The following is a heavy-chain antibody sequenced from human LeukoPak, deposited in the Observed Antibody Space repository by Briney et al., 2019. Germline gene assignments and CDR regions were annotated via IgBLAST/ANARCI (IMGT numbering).Heavy chain of an antibody. V-gene: IGHV1-8*03. CDR2: MNPNSGNT. Sequence: ASVKVSCXASGYTFTNYDINWVRQATGQGLEWMGWMNPNSGNTGYAQKFQGRVTITRNTSISTAYMELSSLRSEDTAVYYCARSSSSWSSGYWGQGTLVTVSS. D-gene: IGHD6-13*01. CDR3: ARSSSSWSSGY. CDR1: GYTFTNYD. J-gene: IGHJ4*02.